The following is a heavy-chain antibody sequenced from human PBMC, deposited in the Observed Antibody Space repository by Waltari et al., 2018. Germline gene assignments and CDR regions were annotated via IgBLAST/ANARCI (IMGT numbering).Heavy chain of an antibody. J-gene: IGHJ2*01. V-gene: IGHV4-38-2*02. Sequence: QVQLQESGPGLVKPSETLSLTCAVSGYSISRGYYWGWIRQPPGKGLEWIGSIYHSGRTYYNPSLKSRVTISVDTSKNQFSLKLSSVTAADTAVYYCARDLRELPPLPSYFDLWGRGTLVTVSS. CDR3: ARDLRELPPLPSYFDL. CDR2: IYHSGRT. CDR1: GYSISRGYY. D-gene: IGHD1-26*01.